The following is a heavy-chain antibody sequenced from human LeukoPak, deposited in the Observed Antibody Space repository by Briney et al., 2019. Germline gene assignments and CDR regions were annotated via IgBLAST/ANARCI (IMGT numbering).Heavy chain of an antibody. Sequence: SETLSLTCTVSGGSLSTYYWSWIRQPPGKGLEWIGYIYYTGSTNYNPSLKSRVTMSVDTSKNQFSLKLSSVTAADTAVYYCARRGFGEFIIGDWFDPWGQGTLVTVSP. CDR1: GGSLSTYY. V-gene: IGHV4-59*08. D-gene: IGHD3-10*01. CDR3: ARRGFGEFIIGDWFDP. CDR2: IYYTGST. J-gene: IGHJ5*02.